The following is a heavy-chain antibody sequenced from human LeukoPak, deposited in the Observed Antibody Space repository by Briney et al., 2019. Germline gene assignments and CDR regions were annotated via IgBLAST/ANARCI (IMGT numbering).Heavy chain of an antibody. D-gene: IGHD5-24*01. CDR1: GGSISSGSYY. CDR3: ARGPRGWLQFWTHYYYYMDV. V-gene: IGHV4-61*02. CDR2: IYTSGST. Sequence: PSETLSLTCTVSGGSISSGSYYWSWIRQPAGKGLEWIGRIYTSGSTNYNPSLKSRVTISLDTSKNQFSLKLSSVTAADTAVYYCARGPRGWLQFWTHYYYYMDVWGKGTTVTVSS. J-gene: IGHJ6*03.